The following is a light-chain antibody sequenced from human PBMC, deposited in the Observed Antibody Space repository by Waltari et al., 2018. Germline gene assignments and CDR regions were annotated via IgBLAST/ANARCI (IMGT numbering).Light chain of an antibody. CDR1: QSVSSN. Sequence: EIVMTQSPAPLSVSPAERAPVSCRARQSVSSNLAWYQQKPGQAPRLLVDGASTRATGIPARFSGSGSGTQFTLIISSLQSEDFAVYYCQQYNDWPYTFGQGTKLEIK. V-gene: IGKV3-15*01. CDR3: QQYNDWPYT. J-gene: IGKJ2*01. CDR2: GAS.